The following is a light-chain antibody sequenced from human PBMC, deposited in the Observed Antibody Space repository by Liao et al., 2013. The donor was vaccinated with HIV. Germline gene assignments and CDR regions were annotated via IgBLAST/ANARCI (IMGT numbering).Light chain of an antibody. J-gene: IGLJ2*01. V-gene: IGLV3-1*01. Sequence: SYELTQPPSVSVSPGQTASITCSGDKLGDKYVCWYQQKPGQSPVVVLYEDTKRPSGIPERFSGFNSGNTATLTLSGTQAMDEADYYCQAWDGSTVVFGGGTKLTVL. CDR2: EDT. CDR3: QAWDGSTVV. CDR1: KLGDKY.